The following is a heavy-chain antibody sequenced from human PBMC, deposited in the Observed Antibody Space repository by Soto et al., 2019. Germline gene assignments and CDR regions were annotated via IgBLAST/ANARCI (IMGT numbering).Heavy chain of an antibody. Sequence: ASVKVSCKASGYTFTGYYMHWVRQAPGQGLEWMGWINPNSGGTNYAQKFQGWVTMTRDTSISTAYMELSRLRSDDTAVYYCARAAVAGTSEGSMRRVYYYYYYMDVWGKGTTVTVSS. V-gene: IGHV1-2*04. CDR2: INPNSGGT. CDR1: GYTFTGYY. J-gene: IGHJ6*03. D-gene: IGHD6-19*01. CDR3: ARAAVAGTSEGSMRRVYYYYYYMDV.